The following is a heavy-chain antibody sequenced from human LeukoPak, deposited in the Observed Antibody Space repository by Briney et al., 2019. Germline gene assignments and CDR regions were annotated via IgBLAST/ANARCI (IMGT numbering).Heavy chain of an antibody. CDR3: ARAYGSGSYRSYFDY. CDR1: GGSISSYY. D-gene: IGHD3-10*01. V-gene: IGHV4-59*01. J-gene: IGHJ4*02. Sequence: SETLSLTCTVSGGSISSYYWSWIRQPPGKGLEWIGYIYYSGSTNYNPSLKSRVTISVDTSKNQFSLKLSSVTAEDTAVYYCARAYGSGSYRSYFDYWGQGTLVTVSS. CDR2: IYYSGST.